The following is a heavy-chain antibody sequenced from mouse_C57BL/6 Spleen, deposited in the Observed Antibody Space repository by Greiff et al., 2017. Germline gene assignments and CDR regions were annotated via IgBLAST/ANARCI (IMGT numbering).Heavy chain of an antibody. CDR3: ARLDGYYYYFDY. D-gene: IGHD2-3*01. CDR1: GYTFTSYW. Sequence: QVQLQQPGAELVKPGASVKLSCKASGYTFTSYWMHWVKQRPGQGLEWIGMIHPNSGSTNYNEKFKSKATLTVDKSYRAAYMQLSSLTSEDSAVYYCARLDGYYYYFDYWGQGTTLTVSS. CDR2: IHPNSGST. J-gene: IGHJ2*01. V-gene: IGHV1-64*01.